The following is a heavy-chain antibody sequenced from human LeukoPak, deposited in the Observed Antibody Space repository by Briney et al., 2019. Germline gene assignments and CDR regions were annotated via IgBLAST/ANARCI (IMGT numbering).Heavy chain of an antibody. J-gene: IGHJ4*02. Sequence: GESLKISCKGSGYSFTSYWIGWVRQMPGKGLEWMGIIYPGDSDTRYSPSFQGQVTIPADKSISTAYLQWSSLKASDTAMYYCASHRAYSNSWGGFSYWGQGTLVTVSS. CDR2: IYPGDSDT. CDR3: ASHRAYSNSWGGFSY. D-gene: IGHD6-6*01. V-gene: IGHV5-51*01. CDR1: GYSFTSYW.